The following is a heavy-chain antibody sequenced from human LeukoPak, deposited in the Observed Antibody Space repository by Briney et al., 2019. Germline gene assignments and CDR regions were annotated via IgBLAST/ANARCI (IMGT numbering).Heavy chain of an antibody. J-gene: IGHJ5*02. CDR1: GFTFSSYE. CDR3: ARGGNWFDP. Sequence: PGGSLRLSCAASGFTFSSYEMNWVRQAPGRGLECVSYISSSGGTISYADSVKGRFTISRDNAKNALYLQMNSLRAEDTANYYCARGGNWFDPRGQGTLVTVSS. CDR2: ISSSGGTI. D-gene: IGHD3-16*01. V-gene: IGHV3-48*03.